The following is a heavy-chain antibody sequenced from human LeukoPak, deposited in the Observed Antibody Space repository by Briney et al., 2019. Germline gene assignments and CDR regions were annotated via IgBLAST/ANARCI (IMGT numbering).Heavy chain of an antibody. CDR3: VKAILFGSVSYYAD. D-gene: IGHD3-22*01. CDR2: VSSDGGST. CDR1: GFTFSSFP. V-gene: IGHV3-64D*09. Sequence: QPGGSLRLSCSASGFTFSSFPMHWVRQAPGKGLGYVSAVSSDGGSTYYADSVRGRFTISRDNSKNTLSLQMGSLRAEDTAVYYCVKAILFGSVSYYADWGQGTLVTVSS. J-gene: IGHJ4*02.